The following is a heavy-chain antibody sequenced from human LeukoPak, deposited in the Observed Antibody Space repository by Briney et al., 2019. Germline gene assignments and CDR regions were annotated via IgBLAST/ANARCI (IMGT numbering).Heavy chain of an antibody. CDR3: SRHFCLRYFDY. V-gene: IGHV3-48*01. CDR2: ISSSSSTI. D-gene: IGHD3-16*01. Sequence: PGGSLRLSCAASGFTFSSYSMNWVRQAPGKGLEGGSYISSSSSTIYYADSVKGRFTISRDNAKNSLYLQMNSLTAVDTAVYYCSRHFCLRYFDYWGQGTLVTVSS. CDR1: GFTFSSYS. J-gene: IGHJ4*02.